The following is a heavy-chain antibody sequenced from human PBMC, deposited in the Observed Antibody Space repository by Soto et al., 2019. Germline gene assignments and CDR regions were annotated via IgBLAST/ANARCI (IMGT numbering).Heavy chain of an antibody. J-gene: IGHJ4*02. D-gene: IGHD6-25*01. CDR2: ISAYSGNT. Sequence: GASVKVSCKASGYTFTSYGISWVRQAPGQGLEWMGWISAYSGNTGYAQKFQGRVTMTRNTSISTAYMELSSLRSEDTAVYYCARERSGTPDYWGQGTLVTVSS. V-gene: IGHV1-8*02. CDR3: ARERSGTPDY. CDR1: GYTFTSYG.